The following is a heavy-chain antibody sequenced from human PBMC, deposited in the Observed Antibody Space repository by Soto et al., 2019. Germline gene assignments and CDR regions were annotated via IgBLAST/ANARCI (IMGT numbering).Heavy chain of an antibody. J-gene: IGHJ4*02. V-gene: IGHV3-23*01. D-gene: IGHD3-10*01. CDR1: GFTFRNYV. CDR2: ITGSGSNT. CDR3: AKMAWLGDLPGHDF. Sequence: GGSLRLSCAASGFTFRNYVMTWVRQAPGKGLEWLSTITGSGSNTYYADSVRGRFAISRDNSKDTLYLQMDSLGAEDTAVYYCAKMAWLGDLPGHDFWGQGTLVTVSS.